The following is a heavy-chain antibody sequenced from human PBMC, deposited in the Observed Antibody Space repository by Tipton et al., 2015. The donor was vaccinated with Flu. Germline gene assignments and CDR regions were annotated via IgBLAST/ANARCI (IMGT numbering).Heavy chain of an antibody. D-gene: IGHD3-10*01. Sequence: LSLTCAASGFTFSSYWMTWVRQAPGKGLEWVANIKQDGSVKYYVDSVKGRFTISRDNAKNSVFLQMDTLRAEDTAEYYCARDEGETWSSTFDHWGQGTLVTVSS. CDR2: IKQDGSVK. CDR3: ARDEGETWSSTFDH. CDR1: GFTFSSYW. V-gene: IGHV3-7*03. J-gene: IGHJ4*02.